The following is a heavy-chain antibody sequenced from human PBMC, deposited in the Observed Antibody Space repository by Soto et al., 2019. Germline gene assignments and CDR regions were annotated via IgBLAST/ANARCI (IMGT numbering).Heavy chain of an antibody. CDR3: ARRPLSRGYFDAFDI. CDR1: GYSFTSYW. Sequence: PGESLKISCKGSGYSFTSYWIGWVRQMPGKGLEWMGIIYPGDSDTRYSPSFQGQVTISADKSISTAYLQWSSLKASDTAMYYCARRPLSRGYFDAFDIWGQGTMVTVSS. D-gene: IGHD3-22*01. J-gene: IGHJ3*02. V-gene: IGHV5-51*01. CDR2: IYPGDSDT.